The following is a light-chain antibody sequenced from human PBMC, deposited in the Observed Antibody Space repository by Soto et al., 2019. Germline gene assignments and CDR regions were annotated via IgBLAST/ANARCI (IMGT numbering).Light chain of an antibody. V-gene: IGLV2-8*01. CDR1: SSDVGGYNY. CDR3: SSYAGSKNLV. CDR2: EVN. J-gene: IGLJ2*01. Sequence: QSVLTQPPSASGSPGQSVTISCTGTSSDVGGYNYVSWYQQHPGKAPKLMIYEVNQRPSGVPDRFSGSKSGNTASLTVSGLQAEDEADYYCSSYAGSKNLVFGGGTKLTVL.